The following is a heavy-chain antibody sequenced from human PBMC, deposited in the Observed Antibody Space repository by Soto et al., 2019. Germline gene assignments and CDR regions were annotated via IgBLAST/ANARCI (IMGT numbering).Heavy chain of an antibody. D-gene: IGHD6-13*01. CDR2: INPNSGAT. V-gene: IGHV1-2*02. Sequence: GASVKVSCKASGYTFTGYYMHWVRQAPGQGLEWMGWINPNSGATNYPQKFQGRVTMTRDTSISSAYMELSSLTSDDTAVYYCARDRYSSSWYDYYYGMDVWGQGTTVTVS. J-gene: IGHJ6*02. CDR3: ARDRYSSSWYDYYYGMDV. CDR1: GYTFTGYY.